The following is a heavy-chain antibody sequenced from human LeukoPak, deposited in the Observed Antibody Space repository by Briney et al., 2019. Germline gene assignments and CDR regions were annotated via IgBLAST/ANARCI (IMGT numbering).Heavy chain of an antibody. CDR3: GRHQRYSRGVSCYPDWFDP. CDR2: IYSSGGT. D-gene: IGHD2-15*01. J-gene: IGHJ5*02. V-gene: IGHV4-59*08. Sequence: PSETLSLTCTVSGGSISVYYWSWIRQPPGKGLEWIGYIYSSGGTTYNPSVKSRVTMSVDTSKNQLSLKLTSVTAADTAVYYCGRHQRYSRGVSCYPDWFDPWGQGILVTVSS. CDR1: GGSISVYY.